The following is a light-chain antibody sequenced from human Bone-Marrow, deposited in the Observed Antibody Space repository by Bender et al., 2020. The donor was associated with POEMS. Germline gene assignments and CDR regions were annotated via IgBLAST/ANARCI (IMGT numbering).Light chain of an antibody. Sequence: YELIQAPSVSVSPGQTANIACSGDRLTDKYVFWYLQRPGQSPVLLIYLDTKRPAGIPDRFSASKSGDTASLTISGLQTEDEADYYCASCTSSNTLVFGPGTEVALL. V-gene: IGLV3-1*01. J-gene: IGLJ1*01. CDR3: ASCTSSNTLV. CDR1: RLTDKY. CDR2: LDT.